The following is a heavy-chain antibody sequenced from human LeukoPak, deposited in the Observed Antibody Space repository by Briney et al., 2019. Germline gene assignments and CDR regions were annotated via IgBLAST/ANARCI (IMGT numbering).Heavy chain of an antibody. D-gene: IGHD3-10*01. CDR2: ISSDGTYT. V-gene: IGHV3-74*01. CDR3: ARGADHGGSYYPD. CDR1: GFTFSSHL. J-gene: IGHJ4*02. Sequence: GGSLRLSCAASGFTFSSHLMHWVRQAPGKGLVWVSRISSDGTYTNYADSVRGRFTISRDNAKNTLFLQMSSLRVEDTAVYYCARGADHGGSYYPDWGQGTRVTVSS.